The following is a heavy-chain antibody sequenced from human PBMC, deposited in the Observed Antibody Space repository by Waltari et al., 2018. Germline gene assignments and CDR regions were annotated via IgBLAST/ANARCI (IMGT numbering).Heavy chain of an antibody. D-gene: IGHD6-19*01. CDR2: IYYSGST. V-gene: IGHV4-59*12. J-gene: IGHJ3*02. CDR1: GGSISSYY. Sequence: QVQLQESGPGLVKPSETLSLTCTVSGGSISSYYWSWIRQPPGKGLEWIGYIYYSGSTNYNPSLKSRVTISVDTSKNQFSLRLTSVTAADTAIYFCARNQRGWFDAFDIWGQGTAVTVSS. CDR3: ARNQRGWFDAFDI.